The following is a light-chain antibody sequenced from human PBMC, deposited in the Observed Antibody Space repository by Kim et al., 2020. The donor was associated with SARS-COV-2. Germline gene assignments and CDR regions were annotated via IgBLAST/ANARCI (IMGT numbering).Light chain of an antibody. CDR3: QKYNAAPWT. V-gene: IGKV1-27*01. CDR1: QGISNS. CDR2: DAP. J-gene: IGKJ1*01. Sequence: DIQMTQSPSSLSASVGDRVTITCRASQGISNSLAWYQQKPGNVPKVLIYDAPTLHSGVPSRFSGSGSGTEFTLTISSLQPEDVASYYCQKYNAAPWTFGQGTKVEIK.